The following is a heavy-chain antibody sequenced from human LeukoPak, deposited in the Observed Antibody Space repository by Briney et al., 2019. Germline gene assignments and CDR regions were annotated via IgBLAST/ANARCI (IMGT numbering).Heavy chain of an antibody. CDR2: ISSSSYI. CDR3: AKERLKSEITIDAFDV. D-gene: IGHD2-21*02. CDR1: GFTFSSYS. J-gene: IGHJ3*01. Sequence: GGSLRLSCAASGFTFSSYSMNWVRQAPGKGLEWVSSISSSSYIYYADSVKGRFTISRDNSKNTLFLQMDSLRAEDTAVYYCAKERLKSEITIDAFDVWGHGTVVTVSS. V-gene: IGHV3-21*04.